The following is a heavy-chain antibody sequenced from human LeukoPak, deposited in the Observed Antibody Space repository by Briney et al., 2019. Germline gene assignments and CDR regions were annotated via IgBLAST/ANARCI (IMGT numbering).Heavy chain of an antibody. Sequence: GASVKVSCKASGYTFTGYYMHRVRQAPGQGLEWMGWINPNSGGTNYAQKFQGRVTMTRDTSISTAYMELSRLRSDDTAVYYCARELYSSSSHFDYWGQGTLVTVSS. J-gene: IGHJ4*02. V-gene: IGHV1-2*02. CDR3: ARELYSSSSHFDY. CDR2: INPNSGGT. CDR1: GYTFTGYY. D-gene: IGHD6-6*01.